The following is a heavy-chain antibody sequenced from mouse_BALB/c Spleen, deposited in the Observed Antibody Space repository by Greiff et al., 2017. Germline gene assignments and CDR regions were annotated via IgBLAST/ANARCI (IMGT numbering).Heavy chain of an antibody. Sequence: EVQLQQSGAELVKPGASVKLSCTASGFNIKDTYMHWVKQRPEQGLEWIGRIDPANGNTKYDPKFQGKATITADTSSNTAYLQLSSLTSEDTAVYYCARIDGYDVGFAYWGQGTLVTVSA. J-gene: IGHJ3*01. CDR1: GFNIKDTY. CDR2: IDPANGNT. CDR3: ARIDGYDVGFAY. D-gene: IGHD2-2*01. V-gene: IGHV14-3*02.